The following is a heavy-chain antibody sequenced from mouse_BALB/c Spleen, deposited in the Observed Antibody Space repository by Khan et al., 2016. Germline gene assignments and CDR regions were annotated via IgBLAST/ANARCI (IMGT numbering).Heavy chain of an antibody. J-gene: IGHJ2*01. Sequence: EVQLQESGPGLVKPSQSLSLTCTVTGYSITSGYGWNWLRPFPGNKLEWMGYIRYSGSTNSNPSLKSRLSITRDTSKNQFFLQLNAVTTEDTATYYCARTARIKYWGQGTTLTVSS. V-gene: IGHV3-1*02. CDR1: GYSITSGYG. D-gene: IGHD1-2*01. CDR3: ARTARIKY. CDR2: IRYSGST.